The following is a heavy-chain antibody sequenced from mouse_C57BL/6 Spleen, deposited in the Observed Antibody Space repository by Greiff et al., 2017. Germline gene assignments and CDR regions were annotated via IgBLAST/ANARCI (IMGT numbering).Heavy chain of an antibody. CDR3: ARAYYYGSSHYFDY. V-gene: IGHV1-39*01. Sequence: VQLQQSGPELVKPGASVKISCKASGYSFTDYNMNWVKQSNGKSLEWIGVINPNYGTTSYNQKFKGKATLTVDQSSSTAYMQLNSLTSEDSAVYYWARAYYYGSSHYFDYWGQGTTLTVSS. CDR2: INPNYGTT. CDR1: GYSFTDYN. D-gene: IGHD1-1*01. J-gene: IGHJ2*01.